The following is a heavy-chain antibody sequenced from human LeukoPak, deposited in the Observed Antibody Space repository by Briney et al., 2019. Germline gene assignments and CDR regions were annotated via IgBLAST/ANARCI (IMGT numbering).Heavy chain of an antibody. CDR1: GGTFSSYA. CDR3: ASPLQDFGVVIIGDAFDI. V-gene: IGHV1-69*05. D-gene: IGHD3-3*01. J-gene: IGHJ3*02. CDR2: IIPIFGTA. Sequence: SVKVSCKASGGTFSSYAISWVRQAPGQGLEWMGGIIPIFGTANYAQKFQGRVTITTDESTSTAYMELSSLRSEDTAVYYCASPLQDFGVVIIGDAFDIWGQGTMVTVSS.